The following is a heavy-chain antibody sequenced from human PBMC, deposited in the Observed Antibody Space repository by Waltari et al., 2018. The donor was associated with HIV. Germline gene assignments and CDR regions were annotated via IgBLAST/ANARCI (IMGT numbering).Heavy chain of an antibody. J-gene: IGHJ4*02. V-gene: IGHV3-23*01. CDR1: GFTFSSYA. CDR2: MSGSGGST. Sequence: EVQLLESGGGLVQPGGSLRLSCAASGFTFSSYAMSWVRQAPGKGLEWVSAMSGSGGSTYCADSMKGRFTISRDNSKNTLYLQMNSLRAEDTAVYYCAKDLGMVRGVIIVDYWGQGTLVTVSS. CDR3: AKDLGMVRGVIIVDY. D-gene: IGHD3-10*01.